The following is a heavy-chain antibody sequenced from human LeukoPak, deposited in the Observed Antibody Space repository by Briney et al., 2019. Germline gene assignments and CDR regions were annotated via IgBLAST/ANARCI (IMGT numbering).Heavy chain of an antibody. J-gene: IGHJ2*01. CDR2: IYHSGST. CDR1: NYSISSGYY. Sequence: SETLSLTCTVSNYSISSGYYWGWIRQPPGKGLEWIGSIYHSGSTYYNPSLKSRVTISVDTSKNQFSLKLTSVTAADTALYYCARAQFPHFDLWGRGTLVTVSS. CDR3: ARAQFPHFDL. D-gene: IGHD2-21*01. V-gene: IGHV4-38-2*02.